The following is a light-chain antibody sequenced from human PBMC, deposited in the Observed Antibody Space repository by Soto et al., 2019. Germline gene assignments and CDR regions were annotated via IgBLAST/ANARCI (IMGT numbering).Light chain of an antibody. V-gene: IGLV2-23*02. CDR3: CSFAGRSPPNSV. Sequence: QSALTQPASVSGSPGQSITISCTGTTSDVGTYNLVSWYQHHPGKAPQLIIFEVTKRPSGVSDRFSGSKSGNTASLTISGLLGEDEADYYCCSFAGRSPPNSVFGTGTKLTVL. CDR1: TSDVGTYNL. CDR2: EVT. J-gene: IGLJ1*01.